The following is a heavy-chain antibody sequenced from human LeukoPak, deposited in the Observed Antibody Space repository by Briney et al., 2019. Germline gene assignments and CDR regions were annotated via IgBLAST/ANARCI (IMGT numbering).Heavy chain of an antibody. CDR2: IDPSDSYT. Sequence: GESLTISCKGSGYSFTSYWINWVRQMPGKGLEWVGRIDPSDSYTNYSPSFQGHVTISADKSISTAYLQWSSLKASDTAMYYCARRAVAATSAIKNFDYWGQGTLVTVSS. J-gene: IGHJ4*02. V-gene: IGHV5-10-1*01. D-gene: IGHD6-19*01. CDR1: GYSFTSYW. CDR3: ARRAVAATSAIKNFDY.